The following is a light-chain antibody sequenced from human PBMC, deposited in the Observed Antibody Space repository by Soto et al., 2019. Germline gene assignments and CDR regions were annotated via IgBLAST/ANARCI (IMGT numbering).Light chain of an antibody. V-gene: IGKV1-5*03. J-gene: IGKJ1*01. Sequence: DIQMTQSPSTLSASVGDRVTITCRASQSISSWLAWYQQKPGKAPKLLIYKASNLASGVPSRFSGSGSGTEFTLTISSLQPDDFATYYCQQYNNYSPTFGQGTKVEIK. CDR1: QSISSW. CDR2: KAS. CDR3: QQYNNYSPT.